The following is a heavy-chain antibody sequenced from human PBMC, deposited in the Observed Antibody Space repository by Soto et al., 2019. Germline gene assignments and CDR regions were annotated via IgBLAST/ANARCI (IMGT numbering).Heavy chain of an antibody. J-gene: IGHJ6*02. CDR2: ISYDGSNK. CDR3: AKDKEKGSGSYFAYYYYGMDV. CDR1: GFTFSSYG. D-gene: IGHD3-10*01. Sequence: QVQLVESGGGVVQPGRSLRLSCAASGFTFSSYGMHWVRQAPGKGLEWVAVISYDGSNKYYADSVKGRFIISRDNSKNTLYLQMNSLRAEDTAVYYCAKDKEKGSGSYFAYYYYGMDVWGQGTTVTVSS. V-gene: IGHV3-30*18.